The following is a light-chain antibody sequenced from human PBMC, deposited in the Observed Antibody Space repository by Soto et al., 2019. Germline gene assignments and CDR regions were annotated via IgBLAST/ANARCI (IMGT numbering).Light chain of an antibody. CDR2: DAS. CDR3: QQRSNWPPVT. Sequence: EIVMTQSPATLSVSPGERATLSRRASQSISSNLAWYQQKPGQAPRLLIYDASNRATGIPARFSGSGSGTDFTLTISSLEPEDFAVYYCQQRSNWPPVTFGGGTKVDIK. J-gene: IGKJ4*01. V-gene: IGKV3-11*01. CDR1: QSISSN.